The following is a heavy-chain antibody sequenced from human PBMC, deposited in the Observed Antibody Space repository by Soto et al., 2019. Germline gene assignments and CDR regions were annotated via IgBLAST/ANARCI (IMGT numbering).Heavy chain of an antibody. CDR3: TKRRNVLRFLELSSGMEV. Sequence: QVQLVESGGGVVQPGRSLRLSCAASGFTFSNYGMHWVRQAPGKGLEWVAFISDDGSNKYYADSMKGGFTMSRDNSKSTLELQMNRLRGEETAVYYCTKRRNVLRFLELSSGMEVSGHRTRITGS. J-gene: IGHJ6*02. D-gene: IGHD3-3*01. V-gene: IGHV3-30*18. CDR2: ISDDGSNK. CDR1: GFTFSNYG.